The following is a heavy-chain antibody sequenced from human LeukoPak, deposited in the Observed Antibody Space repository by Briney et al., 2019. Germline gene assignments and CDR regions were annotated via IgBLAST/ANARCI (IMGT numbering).Heavy chain of an antibody. V-gene: IGHV4-59*08. D-gene: IGHD4-17*01. Sequence: PSETLSLTCTVSGGSISGYYWSWIRQPPGKGLELIGYIYYTGGTDYNPSLKSRVTILLDTSKNQFSLKLTSVTAADTAVYYRARLYGDRAVRFDPWGQGTLVTVSS. CDR1: GGSISGYY. CDR3: ARLYGDRAVRFDP. CDR2: IYYTGGT. J-gene: IGHJ5*02.